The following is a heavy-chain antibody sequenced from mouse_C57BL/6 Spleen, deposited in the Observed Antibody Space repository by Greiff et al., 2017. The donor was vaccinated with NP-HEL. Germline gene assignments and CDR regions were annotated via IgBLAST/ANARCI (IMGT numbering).Heavy chain of an antibody. D-gene: IGHD2-4*01. CDR2: IDPSDSYT. CDR3: ARLDYPYYCDY. Sequence: QVQLQQPGAELVMPGASVKLSCKASGYTFTSYWMHWVKQRPGQGLEWIGEIDPSDSYTNYNQKFKGKSTSTVDKSSSTAYMQLSSLTSEDAAVYYCARLDYPYYCDYWGQGTTRTVSS. CDR1: GYTFTSYW. J-gene: IGHJ2*01. V-gene: IGHV1-69*01.